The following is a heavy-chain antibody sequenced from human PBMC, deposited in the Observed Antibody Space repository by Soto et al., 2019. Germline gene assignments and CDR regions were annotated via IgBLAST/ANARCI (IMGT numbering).Heavy chain of an antibody. V-gene: IGHV1-69*13. J-gene: IGHJ3*02. CDR1: GGTFSSYA. CDR3: ARDTVVPADTDAFDI. D-gene: IGHD2-2*01. CDR2: IIPIFGTA. Sequence: SVKVSCKASGGTFSSYAISWVRQAPVEGLEWMGGIIPIFGTANYAQKFQGRVTITADESTSTAYMELSSLRSEDTAVYYCARDTVVPADTDAFDIWGQGTMVTVSS.